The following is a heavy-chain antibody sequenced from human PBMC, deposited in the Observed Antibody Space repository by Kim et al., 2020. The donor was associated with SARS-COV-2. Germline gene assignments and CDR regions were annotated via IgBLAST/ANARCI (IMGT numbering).Heavy chain of an antibody. Sequence: GGSLRLSCAASGFTLSSYAMSWVRQAPGKGLEWVSAISGSGGSTYYADSVKGRFTISRDNSKNTLYLQMNSLRAEDTAVYYCAKGTNYDILTGYLVFDYWGQGTLVTVSS. CDR1: GFTLSSYA. D-gene: IGHD3-9*01. CDR2: ISGSGGST. V-gene: IGHV3-23*01. CDR3: AKGTNYDILTGYLVFDY. J-gene: IGHJ4*02.